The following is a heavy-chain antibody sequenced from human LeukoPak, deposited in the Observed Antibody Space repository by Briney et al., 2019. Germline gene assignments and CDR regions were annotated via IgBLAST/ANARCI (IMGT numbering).Heavy chain of an antibody. V-gene: IGHV3-74*01. J-gene: IGHJ4*02. CDR1: GFTFSSYW. CDR3: ARSMYCGGDCYYYFDY. CDR2: INSDGTII. D-gene: IGHD2-21*02. Sequence: GGSLRLSCAASGFTFSSYWMHWVRQAPGEGLVWVSRINSDGTIIGYADSVKGRFTISRDNAKNTLYLQMNSLRADDTAVYYCARSMYCGGDCYYYFDYWGQGTLVTVAS.